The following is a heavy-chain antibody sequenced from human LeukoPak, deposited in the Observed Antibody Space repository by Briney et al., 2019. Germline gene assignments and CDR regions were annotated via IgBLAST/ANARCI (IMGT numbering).Heavy chain of an antibody. Sequence: PSETLSLTCTVSGGSISSYYWSWIRQPAGKGLEWIGRIYTSGSTNYNPSLKSRVTTSVDTSKNQFSLQLSSVTAAAPAVYYCASDSSSAGVDYWGQGTLVTVSS. D-gene: IGHD6-6*01. J-gene: IGHJ4*02. V-gene: IGHV4-4*07. CDR2: IYTSGST. CDR3: ASDSSSAGVDY. CDR1: GGSISSYY.